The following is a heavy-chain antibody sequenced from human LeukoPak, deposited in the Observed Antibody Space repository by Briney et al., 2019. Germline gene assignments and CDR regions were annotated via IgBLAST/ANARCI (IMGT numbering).Heavy chain of an antibody. D-gene: IGHD1/OR15-1a*01. CDR1: GFILGNYE. Sequence: PGGSLRLSCAASGFILGNYEMSWVRPAPGKGLEWLAYIGRSGSNIYYADALKGRFTISRDNAKNSLYLQMNSLRAEDTAVYYCARGVGNKRFDPWGQGTLVTVSS. V-gene: IGHV3-48*03. CDR3: ARGVGNKRFDP. CDR2: IGRSGSNI. J-gene: IGHJ5*02.